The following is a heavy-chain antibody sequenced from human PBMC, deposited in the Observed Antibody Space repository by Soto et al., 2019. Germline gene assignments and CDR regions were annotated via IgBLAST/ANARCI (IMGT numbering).Heavy chain of an antibody. D-gene: IGHD2-15*01. CDR3: ARQVGLYYFDH. CDR2: IYSGGST. V-gene: IGHV3-53*04. CDR1: GFTLSSNY. Sequence: EVQLVESGGGLVQPGGSLRLSCEASGFTLSSNYMSWVRQAPWKGLEWVSIIYSGGSTHYADSVKGRFTISRHNPNNTLYLQMNTLRTEDTAVYYCARQVGLYYFDHWGQGTLVTVSS. J-gene: IGHJ4*02.